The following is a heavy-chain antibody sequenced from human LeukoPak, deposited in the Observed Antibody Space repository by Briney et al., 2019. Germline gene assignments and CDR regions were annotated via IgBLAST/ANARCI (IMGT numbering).Heavy chain of an antibody. CDR2: SDPEDGEI. J-gene: IGHJ4*02. V-gene: IGHV1-24*01. D-gene: IGHD3/OR15-3a*01. CDR1: GYTLTDIS. CDR3: ATGRDPYTFGLRNYYFDS. Sequence: ASVKVSCKVSGYTLTDISMHWVRQAPGKGLEWMGGSDPEDGEIIYAQRFQGRVTMTEDTSTDTAYMALSSLTSEDTAVYYCATGRDPYTFGLRNYYFDSWGQGTLVTVSS.